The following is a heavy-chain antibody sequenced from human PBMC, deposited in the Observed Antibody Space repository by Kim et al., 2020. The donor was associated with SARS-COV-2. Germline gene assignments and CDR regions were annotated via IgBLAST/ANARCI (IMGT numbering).Heavy chain of an antibody. V-gene: IGHV4-31*03. Sequence: SETLSLTCTVSGGSISSGGYYWSWIRQHPGKGLEWIGYIYYSGSTYYNPSLKSRVTISVDTSKNQFSLKLSSVTAADTAVYYCARDFSLSYYGSGSYIIWGQGTLVTVSS. D-gene: IGHD3-10*01. J-gene: IGHJ4*02. CDR1: GGSISSGGYY. CDR2: IYYSGST. CDR3: ARDFSLSYYGSGSYII.